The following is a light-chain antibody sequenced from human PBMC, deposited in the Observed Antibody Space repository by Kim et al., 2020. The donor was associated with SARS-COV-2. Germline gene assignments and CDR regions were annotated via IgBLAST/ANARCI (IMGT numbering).Light chain of an antibody. CDR3: QVWDSTTNHVV. CDR2: YNS. Sequence: SYELTQPPSVSVAPGQTASIACADDNIGTKSVHWYQLKPGQAPVKVIYYNSDRPSGIPERFSGSNSGNTATLTVSRVEAGDEADYYCQVWDSTTNHVVFGGGTQLTVL. V-gene: IGLV3-21*02. J-gene: IGLJ2*01. CDR1: NIGTKS.